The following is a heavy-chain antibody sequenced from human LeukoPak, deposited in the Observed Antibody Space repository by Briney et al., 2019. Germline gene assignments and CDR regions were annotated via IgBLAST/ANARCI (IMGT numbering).Heavy chain of an antibody. CDR2: INPGGGST. CDR3: ARELPGIGEPEIRGVYYGMDV. V-gene: IGHV1-46*01. CDR1: GYTFTSYY. J-gene: IGHJ6*04. Sequence: ASVKVSCKASGYTFTSYYMHWVRQAPGQGLEWMGIINPGGGSTSYAQKFQGRVTMTRDTSTSTVYMELSSLRSEDTAVYYCARELPGIGEPEIRGVYYGMDVWGKGTTVTVSS. D-gene: IGHD3-10*01.